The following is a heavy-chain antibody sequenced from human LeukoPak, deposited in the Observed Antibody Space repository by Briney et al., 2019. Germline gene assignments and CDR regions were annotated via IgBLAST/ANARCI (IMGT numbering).Heavy chain of an antibody. CDR2: ISSSSSYI. D-gene: IGHD5-18*01. J-gene: IGHJ4*02. V-gene: IGHV3-21*03. CDR3: TTDPGYSYGHIDY. CDR1: GFTFSSYS. Sequence: GGSLRLSCAASGFTFSSYSMNWVRQAPGKGLEWVSSISSSSSYIYYADSVKGRFTISRDNAKNSLYLQMNSLKTEDTAVYYCTTDPGYSYGHIDYWGQGTLVTVSS.